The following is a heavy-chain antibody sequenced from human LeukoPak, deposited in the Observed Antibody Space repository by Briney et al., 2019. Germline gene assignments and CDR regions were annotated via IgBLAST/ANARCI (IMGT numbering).Heavy chain of an antibody. J-gene: IGHJ3*02. CDR2: ISSSGSTI. CDR3: ARGKTPFTPHDAFDI. Sequence: GGSLRLSCAASGFTFSDYYMSSIRQAPGKGLEWVSYISSSGSTIYYADSVKGRFTISRDNAKNSLYLQMNSLRAEDTAVYYCARGKTPFTPHDAFDIWGQGTMVTVSS. CDR1: GFTFSDYY. D-gene: IGHD3-16*01. V-gene: IGHV3-11*01.